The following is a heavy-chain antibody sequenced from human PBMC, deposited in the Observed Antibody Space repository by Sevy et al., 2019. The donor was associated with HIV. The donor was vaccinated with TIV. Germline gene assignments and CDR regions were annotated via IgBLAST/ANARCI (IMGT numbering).Heavy chain of an antibody. V-gene: IGHV3-48*03. CDR2: ISNSGTTI. Sequence: GGSLRLSCAASGFTFSSYEMNWVRQAPGKGLEWVSYISNSGTTISYSVSVRGRFSISRDNARNSLYLQMNSLRAEDTAVYYCARDLPPSATTVAHFDYWGQGTLVTVSS. J-gene: IGHJ4*02. CDR3: ARDLPPSATTVAHFDY. CDR1: GFTFSSYE. D-gene: IGHD4-17*01.